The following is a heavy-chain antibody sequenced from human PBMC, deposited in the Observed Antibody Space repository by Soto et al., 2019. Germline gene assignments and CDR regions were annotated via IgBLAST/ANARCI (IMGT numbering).Heavy chain of an antibody. D-gene: IGHD1-26*01. Sequence: ASVKVSCKASGFTFTSSAVQWVRQARGQRLEWIGWIVVGSGNTNYAQKFQERVTMTRDMSTSTAYMELSSLRSEDTAVYYCAADRIVGATEAFDIWGQGTMVTVSS. CDR2: IVVGSGNT. V-gene: IGHV1-58*01. CDR1: GFTFTSSA. J-gene: IGHJ3*02. CDR3: AADRIVGATEAFDI.